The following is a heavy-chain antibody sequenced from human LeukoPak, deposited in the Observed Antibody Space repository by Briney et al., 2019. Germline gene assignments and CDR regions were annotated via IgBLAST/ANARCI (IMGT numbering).Heavy chain of an antibody. D-gene: IGHD3-16*02. CDR3: ARRLGELSLFPYFDY. CDR2: ISGSGART. Sequence: GGSLRLSCAASGFTFSSYAMSWVRQAPGTGLEWVSGISGSGARTYYADPVKGRFTISRDNSKNTLYLQMNSLRAEDTALYYCARRLGELSLFPYFDYWGQGTLVTVSS. V-gene: IGHV3-23*01. J-gene: IGHJ4*02. CDR1: GFTFSSYA.